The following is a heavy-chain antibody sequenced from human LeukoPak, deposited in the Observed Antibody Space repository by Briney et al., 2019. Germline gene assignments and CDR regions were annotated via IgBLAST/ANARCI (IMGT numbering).Heavy chain of an antibody. V-gene: IGHV4-59*01. Sequence: SETLSLTCTVSGGSISSYYWSWIRQPPRKRLEWIGYIYYSGSTNFNPSLKSRVTISVDTSKNQFSLKLNSVTAADTAVYYCARGAGGDYPFDYWGQGTLVTV. CDR2: IYYSGST. J-gene: IGHJ4*02. CDR3: ARGAGGDYPFDY. D-gene: IGHD4-17*01. CDR1: GGSISSYY.